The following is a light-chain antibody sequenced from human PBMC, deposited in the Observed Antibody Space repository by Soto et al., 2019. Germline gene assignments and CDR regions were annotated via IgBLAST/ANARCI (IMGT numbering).Light chain of an antibody. Sequence: ESVLTPSPGTLSLSPVERATLSCRASQSVSSDLAWYQQKPGQAPRLLIYGASTRATVIPARFSGSASGTDFTLTINRLEPEDFAVDYCQLYGISPHFGQGIRLEIK. CDR1: QSVSSD. CDR2: GAS. J-gene: IGKJ5*01. V-gene: IGKV3-20*01. CDR3: QLYGISPH.